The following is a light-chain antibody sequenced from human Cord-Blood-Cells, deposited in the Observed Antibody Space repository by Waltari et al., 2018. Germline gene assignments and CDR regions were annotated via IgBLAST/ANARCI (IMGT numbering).Light chain of an antibody. V-gene: IGLV2-14*01. CDR2: DVS. J-gene: IGLJ2*01. Sequence: QSALTQPPSVSGSPGQSIPLSCTATSSDVGGHNYVPWYQQHPGKAPNLMIYDVSNRPSGVSNRFSGSKSGNTASLTISGLQAEDEADYYCSSYTSSSTVVFGGGTKLTVL. CDR1: SSDVGGHNY. CDR3: SSYTSSSTVV.